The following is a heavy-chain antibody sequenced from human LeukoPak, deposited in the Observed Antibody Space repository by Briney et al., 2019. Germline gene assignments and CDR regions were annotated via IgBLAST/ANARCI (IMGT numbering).Heavy chain of an antibody. J-gene: IGHJ6*03. CDR1: GFTFSSYW. CDR3: ARVPGGGYAQYYYYYMDV. V-gene: IGHV3-7*01. CDR2: IKQDGSEK. Sequence: GGSLRLSCAASGFTFSSYWMSWVRQAPGKGLEWVANIKQDGSEKYYVDSVKGRFTISRDNAKNSLYLQMNSLRAEDTAVYYCARVPGGGYAQYYYYYMDVWGKGTTVTVSS. D-gene: IGHD2-8*02.